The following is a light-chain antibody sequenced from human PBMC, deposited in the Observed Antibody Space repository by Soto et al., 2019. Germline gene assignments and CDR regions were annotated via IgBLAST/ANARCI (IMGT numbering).Light chain of an antibody. CDR3: QQYNSWT. J-gene: IGKJ1*01. Sequence: DIQMTQSPSTLSASVGGRFTITCRASQSVSTWLAGYQQKTGKAPKLLIYKASSLESGVPSSFSGSGSGTEFTLTISSLQPDDFATYYCQQYNSWTFGQGTKVDIK. V-gene: IGKV1-5*03. CDR2: KAS. CDR1: QSVSTW.